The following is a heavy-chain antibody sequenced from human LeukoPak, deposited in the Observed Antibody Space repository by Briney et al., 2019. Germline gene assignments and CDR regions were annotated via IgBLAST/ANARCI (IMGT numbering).Heavy chain of an antibody. D-gene: IGHD2-2*01. CDR1: GGSFRGYY. Sequence: SETLSLTCTVYGGSFRGYYWSWIRQPPGKGLEWIGEINHSGSTNYNPSLKSRVTISVDASKNQFSLKLSSVTAADTAVYYCARGRSCSSTSCYRQNWFDPWGQGTLVTVSS. J-gene: IGHJ5*02. CDR3: ARGRSCSSTSCYRQNWFDP. V-gene: IGHV4-34*01. CDR2: INHSGST.